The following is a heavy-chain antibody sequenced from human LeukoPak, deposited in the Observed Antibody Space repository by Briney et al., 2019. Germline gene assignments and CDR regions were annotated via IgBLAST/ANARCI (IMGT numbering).Heavy chain of an antibody. Sequence: PSETLSLTCAVYGGSFSGYYWSWIRQPPGKGLEWIGEISHSGSTNYNPSLKSRVTISVDTSKNQFSLKLSSVTAADTAVYYCARGSLTRGFDYWGQGTLVTVSS. CDR1: GGSFSGYY. D-gene: IGHD3-10*01. J-gene: IGHJ4*02. V-gene: IGHV4-34*01. CDR2: ISHSGST. CDR3: ARGSLTRGFDY.